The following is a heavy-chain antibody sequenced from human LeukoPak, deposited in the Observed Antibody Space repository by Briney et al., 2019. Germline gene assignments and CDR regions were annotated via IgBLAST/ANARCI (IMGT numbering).Heavy chain of an antibody. J-gene: IGHJ6*03. Sequence: MPSETLSLTRAVYGGSFSGYYWSWIRQPPGKGLEWIGEINHSGSTNYHPSLKSRVTISVDTSNNQFSLKLSSVTAADTAVYYCARGIAARHYYYYYMDVGGKGTTVTVPS. V-gene: IGHV4-34*01. CDR1: GGSFSGYY. CDR2: INHSGST. D-gene: IGHD6-6*01. CDR3: ARGIAARHYYYYYMDV.